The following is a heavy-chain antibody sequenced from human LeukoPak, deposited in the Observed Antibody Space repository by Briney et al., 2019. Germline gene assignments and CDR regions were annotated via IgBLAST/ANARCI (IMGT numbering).Heavy chain of an antibody. CDR2: IIPIFGTA. D-gene: IGHD5-24*01. CDR3: ARWLEFGYDAFDI. V-gene: IGHV1-69*05. J-gene: IGHJ3*02. CDR1: GGTFSSYT. Sequence: SVKVSCKASGGTFSSYTISWVRQAPGQGLEWMGRIIPIFGTANYAQKFQGRVTITTDESTSTAYMELSSLRSEDTAVYYCARWLEFGYDAFDIWGQGTMVTVSS.